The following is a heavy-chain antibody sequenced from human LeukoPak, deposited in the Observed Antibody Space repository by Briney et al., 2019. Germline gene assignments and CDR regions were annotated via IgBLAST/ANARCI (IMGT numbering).Heavy chain of an antibody. CDR3: ARDFSYSSGWYDY. D-gene: IGHD6-19*01. J-gene: IGHJ4*02. V-gene: IGHV4-59*02. CDR2: IYYSGST. Sequence: SETLSLTCTVSGGSVNYYYWTWIRQPPGKGLEWIGEIYYSGSTNYNPSLKSRVTISVDTSKNQFSLKLSSVTAADTAVYYCARDFSYSSGWYDYWGQGTLVTVSS. CDR1: GGSVNYYY.